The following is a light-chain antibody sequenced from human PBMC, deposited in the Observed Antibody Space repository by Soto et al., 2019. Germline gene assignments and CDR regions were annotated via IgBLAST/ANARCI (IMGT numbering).Light chain of an antibody. CDR1: QGISSY. J-gene: IGKJ5*01. CDR2: AAS. Sequence: RMTQSPSAVSASTGDRVTITCRASQGISSYLAWYQQKPGKAPKLLIYAASTLQSGVPSTFSGSGSGTDFTLTISSLQPEDFATYYCQQIYSTPITFGQGTRLEIK. V-gene: IGKV1-8*01. CDR3: QQIYSTPIT.